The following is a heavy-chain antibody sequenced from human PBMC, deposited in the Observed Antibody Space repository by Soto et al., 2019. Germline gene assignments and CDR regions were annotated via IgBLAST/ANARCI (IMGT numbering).Heavy chain of an antibody. CDR1: GFTFSSYA. J-gene: IGHJ3*02. D-gene: IGHD2-15*01. Sequence: GGSLRLSCAASGFTFSSYAMSWVRQAPGKGLEWVSAISGSGGSTYYADSVKGRFTISRDNSKNTLYLQMNSLRAEDTAVYYCAKGRVVAALGGPPDAFDIWGQGTMVTVSS. CDR2: ISGSGGST. V-gene: IGHV3-23*01. CDR3: AKGRVVAALGGPPDAFDI.